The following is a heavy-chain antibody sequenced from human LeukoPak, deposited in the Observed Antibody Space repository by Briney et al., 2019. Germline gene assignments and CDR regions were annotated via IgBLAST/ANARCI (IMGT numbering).Heavy chain of an antibody. Sequence: GESLKISCKGSGYTFTNYWIAWVRQMPGKGLEWMGIIYPGDSDTTYSPSFQGQVTISADKSISTAYLQWSSLKASDTAMYYCARGGCGSFSCNYGLDVWGHGTTVTVSS. D-gene: IGHD2-2*01. CDR1: GYTFTNYW. CDR2: IYPGDSDT. J-gene: IGHJ6*02. CDR3: ARGGCGSFSCNYGLDV. V-gene: IGHV5-51*01.